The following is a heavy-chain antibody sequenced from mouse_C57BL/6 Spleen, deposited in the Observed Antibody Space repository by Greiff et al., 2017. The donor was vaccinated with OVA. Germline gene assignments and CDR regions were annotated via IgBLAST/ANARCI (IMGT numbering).Heavy chain of an antibody. Sequence: EVQLQESGGDLVKPGGSLKLSCAASGFTFSSYGMSWVRQTPDKRLEWVATISSGGSYTYYPDSVKGRCTISRDNAKNTLYLQMSSLKSEDTAMYYCARQRDYDYDKGRYYFDYWGQGTTLTVSS. CDR3: ARQRDYDYDKGRYYFDY. J-gene: IGHJ2*01. V-gene: IGHV5-6*01. D-gene: IGHD2-4*01. CDR2: ISSGGSYT. CDR1: GFTFSSYG.